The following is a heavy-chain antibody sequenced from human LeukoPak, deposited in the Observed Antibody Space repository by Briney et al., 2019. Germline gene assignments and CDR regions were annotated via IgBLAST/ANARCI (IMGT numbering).Heavy chain of an antibody. J-gene: IGHJ4*02. V-gene: IGHV4-34*01. D-gene: IGHD3-22*01. CDR1: GGSFSGYY. CDR2: IYYSGST. Sequence: KPSETLSLTCAVYGGSFSGYYWSWIRQPPGKGLEWIGSIYYSGSTYYNPSLKSRVTISVDTSKNQFSLKLSSVTAADTAVYYCARQGSGYYLIDYWDQGTLVTVSS. CDR3: ARQGSGYYLIDY.